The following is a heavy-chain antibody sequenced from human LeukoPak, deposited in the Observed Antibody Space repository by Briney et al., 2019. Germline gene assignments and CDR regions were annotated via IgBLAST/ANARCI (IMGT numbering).Heavy chain of an antibody. Sequence: GGSLRLSCAASGFTFSSYDMHWVRQATGKGLEWVSAIGTAGDTYYPGSVKGRFTISRENAKNSLYLQMNSLRAGDTAVYYCARELTSGCFDPWGQGTLFTVSS. D-gene: IGHD3-10*01. V-gene: IGHV3-13*01. CDR1: GFTFSSYD. J-gene: IGHJ5*02. CDR3: ARELTSGCFDP. CDR2: IGTAGDT.